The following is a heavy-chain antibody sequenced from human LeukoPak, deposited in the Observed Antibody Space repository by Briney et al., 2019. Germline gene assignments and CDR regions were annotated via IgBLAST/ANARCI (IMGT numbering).Heavy chain of an antibody. Sequence: SETLSLTCTVSGGSISNYYWGWIRQPPGEGLEWIGSIYYSGSTYYNPSLKSRVTISVDTSKNQFSLKLSSVTAADTAVYYCARHSFYDILTGYGRSRYFDLWGRGTLVTVSS. J-gene: IGHJ2*01. D-gene: IGHD3-9*01. CDR2: IYYSGST. V-gene: IGHV4-39*01. CDR1: GGSISNYY. CDR3: ARHSFYDILTGYGRSRYFDL.